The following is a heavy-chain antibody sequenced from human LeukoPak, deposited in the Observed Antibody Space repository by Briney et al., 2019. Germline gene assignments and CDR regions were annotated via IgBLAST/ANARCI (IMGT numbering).Heavy chain of an antibody. CDR2: IRSSGSTI. CDR3: ARLNYDILTGYYPFRYYYYGMDV. J-gene: IGHJ6*02. Sequence: GGSLRLSCAASGSTFSDYYMSWIRQAPGKGLEWVSYIRSSGSTIYYADSVKGRFTISRDNAKNSLYLQMNSLRAEDTAVYYCARLNYDILTGYYPFRYYYYGMDVWGQGTTVTVSS. CDR1: GSTFSDYY. D-gene: IGHD3-9*01. V-gene: IGHV3-11*01.